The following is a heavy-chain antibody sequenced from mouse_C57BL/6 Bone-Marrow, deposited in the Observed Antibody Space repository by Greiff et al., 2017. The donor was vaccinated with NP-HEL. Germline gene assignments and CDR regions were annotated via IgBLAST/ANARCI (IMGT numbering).Heavy chain of an antibody. CDR3: ARKGYGVAY. Sequence: VQLQQSGPELVKPGASVKISCKASGYTFTDYYMNWVKQSHGKSLEWIGDINPNNGGTSYNQKFKGKATLTVDKSSSTAYMELRSLTSEDSAVYYCARKGYGVAYWGQGTLVTVSA. V-gene: IGHV1-26*01. J-gene: IGHJ3*01. CDR1: GYTFTDYY. D-gene: IGHD2-2*01. CDR2: INPNNGGT.